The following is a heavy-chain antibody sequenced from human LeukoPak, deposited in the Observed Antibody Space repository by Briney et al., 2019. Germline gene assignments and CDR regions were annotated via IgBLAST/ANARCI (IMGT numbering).Heavy chain of an antibody. D-gene: IGHD1-26*01. CDR2: IYYSGST. CDR1: GGSISSSSYY. V-gene: IGHV4-39*01. Sequence: SETLSLTCTVSGGSISSSSYYWGWIRQPPGKGLEWIGSIYYSGSTYYNPSLKSRVTISVYTSKNQFSLKLSSVTAADTAVYYCARPLPEVGATTSPWFDPWGQGTLVTVSS. J-gene: IGHJ5*02. CDR3: ARPLPEVGATTSPWFDP.